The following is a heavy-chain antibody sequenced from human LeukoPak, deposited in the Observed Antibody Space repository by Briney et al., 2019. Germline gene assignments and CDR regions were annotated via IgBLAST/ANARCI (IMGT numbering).Heavy chain of an antibody. V-gene: IGHV4-39*01. J-gene: IGHJ4*02. CDR3: ATWRTAKTGFDY. CDR1: GGSISSTSYY. D-gene: IGHD1-1*01. Sequence: TSSETLSLTCTVSGGSISSTSYYWAWIRQPPGKGLECIGSIYYSGSPYYNPSLKSRVTISVDTSKNQFSLRLSSVTAADTAVYYCATWRTAKTGFDYWGQGTLVTVSS. CDR2: IYYSGSP.